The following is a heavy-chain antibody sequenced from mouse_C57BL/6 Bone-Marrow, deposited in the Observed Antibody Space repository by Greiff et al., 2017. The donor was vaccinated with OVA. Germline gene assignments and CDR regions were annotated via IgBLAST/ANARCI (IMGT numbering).Heavy chain of an antibody. J-gene: IGHJ2*01. CDR1: GYTFTSYT. CDR3: ALRGNSLFDY. V-gene: IGHV1-4*01. Sequence: VKLQESGAELARPGASVKMSCKASGYTFTSYTMHWVKQRPGQGLEWIGYINPSSGYTKYNQKFKDKATLTADKSSSTAYMQLSSLTSEDSAVYYCALRGNSLFDYWGQGTTLTVSS. CDR2: INPSSGYT. D-gene: IGHD3-2*02.